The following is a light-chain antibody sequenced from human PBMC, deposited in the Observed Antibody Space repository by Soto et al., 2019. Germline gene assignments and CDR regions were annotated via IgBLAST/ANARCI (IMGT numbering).Light chain of an antibody. Sequence: QSVLTQPPSASGTPGQRVTISCSGSGSNIRSHTVSWYQQLPGTAPNLLIYSNDQRPSGVPDRFSGAKSGTSASLAISGLQSEDEADYYCAAWDDSLSGAVFGGGTQLTVL. J-gene: IGLJ7*01. V-gene: IGLV1-44*01. CDR2: SND. CDR3: AAWDDSLSGAV. CDR1: GSNIRSHT.